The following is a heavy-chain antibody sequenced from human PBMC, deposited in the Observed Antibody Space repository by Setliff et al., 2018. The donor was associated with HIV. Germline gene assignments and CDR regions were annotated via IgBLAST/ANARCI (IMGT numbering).Heavy chain of an antibody. CDR2: INHSGST. V-gene: IGHV4-34*01. CDR1: GGSFSGYY. CDR3: ARGVGSYDD. D-gene: IGHD1-26*01. J-gene: IGHJ4*02. Sequence: PSETLSLTCAVYGGSFSGYYWSWIRQPPGKGLEWIGEINHSGSTNYNPSLKSQVTISVDTSKNQFSLKLSSVTAADTAVYYCARGVGSYDDWGQGTLVTVSS.